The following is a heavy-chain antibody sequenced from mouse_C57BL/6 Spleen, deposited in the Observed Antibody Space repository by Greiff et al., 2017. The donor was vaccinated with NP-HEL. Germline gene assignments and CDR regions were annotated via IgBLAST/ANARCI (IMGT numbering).Heavy chain of an antibody. J-gene: IGHJ3*01. D-gene: IGHD1-1*01. V-gene: IGHV1-82*01. Sequence: QVQLKQSGPELVKPGASVKISCKASGYAFSSSWMNWVKQRPGKGLAWIGRIYPGDGDTNYNGKFKGKATLTADKSSSTAYMQLSSLTSEDSAVYFCASAPIYYYGSSWAYWGQGTLVTVSA. CDR3: ASAPIYYYGSSWAY. CDR1: GYAFSSSW. CDR2: IYPGDGDT.